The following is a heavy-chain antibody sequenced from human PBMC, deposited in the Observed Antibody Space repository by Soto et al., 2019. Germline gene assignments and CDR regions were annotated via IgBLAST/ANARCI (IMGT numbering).Heavy chain of an antibody. CDR2: INHSGST. J-gene: IGHJ6*02. CDR1: GGSFSGYY. D-gene: IGHD6-6*01. CDR3: ARAARGYYYYGMDV. Sequence: QVQLQQWGAGLLKPSETLSLTCAVYGGSFSGYYWSWIRQPPGKGLEWIGEINHSGSTNYNPSLKIRVPLSVDPSKTQFSLKLSSVPAADTAVYYCARAARGYYYYGMDVWGQGTTVTVSS. V-gene: IGHV4-34*01.